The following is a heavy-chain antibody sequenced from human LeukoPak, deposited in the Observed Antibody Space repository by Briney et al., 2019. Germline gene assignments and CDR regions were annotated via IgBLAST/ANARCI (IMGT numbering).Heavy chain of an antibody. CDR1: GGSFSGYY. J-gene: IGHJ4*02. CDR2: INHSGST. Sequence: SETLSLTCAVYGGSFSGYYWSWIRQPPGKGLEWIGEINHSGSTNYNPSLKSRVTTSVDTSKKQFSLKLSSVTAADTAVYYCAREGDFWSGYSDYWGQGTLVTVSS. V-gene: IGHV4-34*01. CDR3: AREGDFWSGYSDY. D-gene: IGHD3-3*01.